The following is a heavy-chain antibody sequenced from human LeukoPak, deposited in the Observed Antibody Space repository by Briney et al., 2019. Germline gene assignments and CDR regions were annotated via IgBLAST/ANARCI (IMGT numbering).Heavy chain of an antibody. D-gene: IGHD5-12*01. CDR2: INHSGST. V-gene: IGHV4-34*01. Sequence: SETLSLTCAVYGGSFSGYYWSWIRQPPGKGLEWIGEINHSGSTNYNPSLKSRVTISVDTSKNQFSLKLSSVTAADTAVYYCARGWGGYDPFGYWGQGTLVTVSS. CDR3: ARGWGGYDPFGY. J-gene: IGHJ4*02. CDR1: GGSFSGYY.